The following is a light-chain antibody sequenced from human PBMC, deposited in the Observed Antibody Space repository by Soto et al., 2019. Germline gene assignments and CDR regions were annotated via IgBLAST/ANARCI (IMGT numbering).Light chain of an antibody. CDR2: KVS. J-gene: IGKJ5*01. CDR3: MQGTHWPIT. CDR1: QTISYTSINKTY. Sequence: VMTQSPDSLAVSLGERGNISCKSSQTISYTSINKTYLAWFQQRPGRSPRRLIYKVSNRDSGVPARFSGSGSGTDFALKISRVEAEDVGVYYCMQGTHWPITFGQGTRLEI. V-gene: IGKV2-30*02.